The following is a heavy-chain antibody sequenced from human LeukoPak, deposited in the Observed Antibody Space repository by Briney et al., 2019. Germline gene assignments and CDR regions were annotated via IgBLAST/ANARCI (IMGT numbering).Heavy chain of an antibody. CDR2: IDPNSGVT. J-gene: IGHJ5*02. CDR1: SYTFSVYY. D-gene: IGHD1-1*01. V-gene: IGHV1-2*02. CDR3: ARETTGTGTGYFDP. Sequence: ASVTVSCTTSSYTFSVYYIHWVRQAPGQGLEWMGWIDPNSGVTNYAQKFQGRVILTRDTSITTAYMELSSLRSDDTAVYSCARETTGTGTGYFDPWGQGTLVTVSS.